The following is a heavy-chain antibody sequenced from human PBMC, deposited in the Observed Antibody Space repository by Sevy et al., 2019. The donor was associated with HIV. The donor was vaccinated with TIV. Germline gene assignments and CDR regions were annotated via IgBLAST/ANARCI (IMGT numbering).Heavy chain of an antibody. V-gene: IGHV3-48*02. J-gene: IGHJ6*04. CDR1: GFTFSSYS. CDR2: ISSSSSTI. CDR3: ARDSAPIVVVVAATELYMDV. D-gene: IGHD2-15*01. Sequence: GGSLRLSCAASGFTFSSYSMNWVRQAPGKGLEWVSYISSSSSTIYYADSVKGRFTISRDNAKNSLYLQMNSLRDEDTAMYYCARDSAPIVVVVAATELYMDVWGKGTTVTVSS.